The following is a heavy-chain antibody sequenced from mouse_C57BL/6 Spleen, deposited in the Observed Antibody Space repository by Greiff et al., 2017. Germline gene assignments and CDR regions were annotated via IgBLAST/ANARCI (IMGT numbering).Heavy chain of an antibody. V-gene: IGHV14-2*01. CDR2: IDPEDGDT. CDR3: ASYDYDYAMDY. Sequence: EVQLQQSGAELVKPGASVKLSCTASGFNIKDYYMHWVKQRTEQGLEWIGRIDPEDGDTKYAAKFQGKATITADTSSNTAYLQLSSLTSEDTAVYYCASYDYDYAMDYWGQGTSVTVSA. J-gene: IGHJ4*01. D-gene: IGHD2-4*01. CDR1: GFNIKDYY.